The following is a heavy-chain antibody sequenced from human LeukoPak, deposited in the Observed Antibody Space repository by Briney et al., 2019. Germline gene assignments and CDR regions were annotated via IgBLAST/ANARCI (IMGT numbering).Heavy chain of an antibody. CDR1: GFTFSTYG. Sequence: PGGSLRLSCAASGFTFSTYGMHWVRQAPGKGLEWVAVISYDESNKWYADSVKGRFTISRDNSKNTLYLQMNSLRAEDTAVYYCAKERIRMVGGAFSHGMDVWGQGTTLTVSS. D-gene: IGHD3-10*01. J-gene: IGHJ6*02. CDR2: ISYDESNK. CDR3: AKERIRMVGGAFSHGMDV. V-gene: IGHV3-30*18.